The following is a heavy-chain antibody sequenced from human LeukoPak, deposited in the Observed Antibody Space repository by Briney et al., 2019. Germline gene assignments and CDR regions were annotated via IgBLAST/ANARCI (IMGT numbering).Heavy chain of an antibody. V-gene: IGHV3-21*01. Sequence: GGSLRLSCAASGFTFDTYNFNWVRQAPGKGLEWVASIRSYSSYIHYADSAKGRFTISRDDAKKSLDLQMNSLRAEDTAVYFYARYSEVYYYVDVWGAGTTVIVSS. CDR1: GFTFDTYN. CDR2: IRSYSSYI. D-gene: IGHD2-21*01. CDR3: ARYSEVYYYVDV. J-gene: IGHJ6*03.